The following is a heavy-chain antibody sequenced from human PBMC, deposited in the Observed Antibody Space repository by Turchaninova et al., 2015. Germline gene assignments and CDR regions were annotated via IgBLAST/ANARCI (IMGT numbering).Heavy chain of an antibody. D-gene: IGHD3-3*01. CDR2: TYYSGST. J-gene: IGHJ4*02. CDR3: ARRGYDFWSGSKGTPFDY. Sequence: LQLQESGPGLVKPSETLSLPCTVSGCSVSRTTSYWCLTRPPPRTGYYGGRVRQPQGKGREWIGRTYYSGSTYYNPSLKSRVTISVDTSKNQFSLKLSSVTAADTAVYYCARRGYDFWSGSKGTPFDYWGQGTLVTGSS. V-gene: IGHV4-39*01. CDR1: GCSVSRTTSY.